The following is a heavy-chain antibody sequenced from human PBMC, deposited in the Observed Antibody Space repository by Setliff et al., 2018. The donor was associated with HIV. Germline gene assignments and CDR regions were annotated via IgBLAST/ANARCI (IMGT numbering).Heavy chain of an antibody. V-gene: IGHV1-69*10. CDR1: GGTFSSYA. CDR2: IIPILGIA. J-gene: IGHJ4*02. D-gene: IGHD2-15*01. CDR3: ARVQLGYCSGGSCYGVDY. Sequence: SVKVSCKASGGTFSSYAISWVRQAPGQGLEWMGGIIPILGIANYAQKFQGRVTITADESTSTAYMDLRGLRSDDTAVYFCARVQLGYCSGGSCYGVDYWGQGTLVTVSS.